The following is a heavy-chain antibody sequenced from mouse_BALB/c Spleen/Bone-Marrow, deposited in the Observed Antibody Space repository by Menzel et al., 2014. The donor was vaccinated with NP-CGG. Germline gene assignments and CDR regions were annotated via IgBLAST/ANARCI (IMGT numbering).Heavy chain of an antibody. CDR2: IYPVNVRA. Sequence: QVQLKESGPELVEPGASVRISCKASGYTFTNYYIHWVKQRPGQGLEWIGWIYPVNVRANFNEKFRGKATLTADKSSSTAYMQLSSLTSEDSAVYFCARWLLPYYAMDYWGQGTSVTVSS. CDR3: ARWLLPYYAMDY. D-gene: IGHD2-3*01. CDR1: GYTFTNYY. V-gene: IGHV1S56*01. J-gene: IGHJ4*01.